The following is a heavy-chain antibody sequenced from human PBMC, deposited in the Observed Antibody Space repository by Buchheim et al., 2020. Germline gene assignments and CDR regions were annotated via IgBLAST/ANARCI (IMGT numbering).Heavy chain of an antibody. Sequence: QVQLVESGGGVVQPGRSLRLSCAASGFTFSSYGMHWVRQAPGKGLEWVAVISYDGSNKYYADSVKGRFTISRDNSKNTLYLQMNSLRAEDTAVYYCARDHYQVHFDYWGQGTL. CDR1: GFTFSSYG. CDR3: ARDHYQVHFDY. D-gene: IGHD2-2*01. J-gene: IGHJ4*02. CDR2: ISYDGSNK. V-gene: IGHV3-30*03.